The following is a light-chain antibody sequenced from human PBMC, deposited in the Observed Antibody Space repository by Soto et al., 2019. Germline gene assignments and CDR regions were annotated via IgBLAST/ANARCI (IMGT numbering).Light chain of an antibody. CDR1: SSNIGAGYD. V-gene: IGLV1-40*01. CDR3: QSYDSNLSVI. CDR2: DNR. J-gene: IGLJ2*01. Sequence: QSVLTQPPSVSGAPGQRVTISCTGSSSNIGAGYDVHWYQQLPGTTPKLLIYDNRNRPSGVSDRFSGSKSGTSASLAITGLQAEDEADYYCQSYDSNLSVIFGGGTKVTVL.